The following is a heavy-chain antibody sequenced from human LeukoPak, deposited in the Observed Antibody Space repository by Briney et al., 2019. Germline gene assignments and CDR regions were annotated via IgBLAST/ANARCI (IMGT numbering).Heavy chain of an antibody. CDR1: GFTVSSNY. CDR3: ARVPSPYGDGVDFDY. D-gene: IGHD4-17*01. CDR2: IYSGGST. J-gene: IGHJ4*02. Sequence: GGSLRLSCAASGFTVSSNYMSWVRQAPGKGLEWVSVIYSGGSTYYADSVKGRFTISRDNSKNTLYLQMNSLRAEDTAVYYCARVPSPYGDGVDFDYWGQGTLVTVSS. V-gene: IGHV3-53*01.